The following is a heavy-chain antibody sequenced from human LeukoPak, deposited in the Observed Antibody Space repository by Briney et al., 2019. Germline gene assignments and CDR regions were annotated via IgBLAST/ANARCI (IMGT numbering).Heavy chain of an antibody. V-gene: IGHV3-48*01. D-gene: IGHD6-6*01. CDR1: GFTFSSYS. CDR3: AREYSSSSGRSFDY. Sequence: GGSLRLSCAASGFTFSSYSMNWVRQAPGKGLEWVSYISSSSSNMYYADSVKGRFTISRDSAKNSLYLQMNSLRAEDTAVYYCAREYSSSSGRSFDYWGQGTLVIVSS. J-gene: IGHJ4*02. CDR2: ISSSSSNM.